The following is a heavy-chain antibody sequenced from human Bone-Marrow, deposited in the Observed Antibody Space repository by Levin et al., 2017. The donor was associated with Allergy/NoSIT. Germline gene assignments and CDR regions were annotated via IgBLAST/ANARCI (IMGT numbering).Heavy chain of an antibody. V-gene: IGHV3-53*01. J-gene: IGHJ4*02. CDR1: GFTVSNNY. D-gene: IGHD3-16*01. CDR3: ARGGPYGY. CDR2: IYSAGST. Sequence: RASETLSLTCAVSGFTVSNNYMSWVRQAPGKGLEWVSVIYSAGSTYYADSVRGRFTISRDHSKNTLFLQMNSLRADDTAVYYCARGGPYGYWGQGTLVTVSS.